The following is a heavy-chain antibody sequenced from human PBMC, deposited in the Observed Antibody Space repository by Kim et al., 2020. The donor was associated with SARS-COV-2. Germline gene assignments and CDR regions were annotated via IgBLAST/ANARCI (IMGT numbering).Heavy chain of an antibody. CDR2: ISHTSRTI. CDR3: AGRVWDGHGYPLFDF. CDR1: AFSFSDYY. J-gene: IGHJ3*01. D-gene: IGHD1-26*01. Sequence: GGSLRLSCAASAFSFSDYYINWIRQTPEKGLEWLSYISHTSRTIYYADSVRGRFTISRDNAKRSAFLQMDNLRIEDTGTYYCAGRVWDGHGYPLFDFWG. V-gene: IGHV3-11*01.